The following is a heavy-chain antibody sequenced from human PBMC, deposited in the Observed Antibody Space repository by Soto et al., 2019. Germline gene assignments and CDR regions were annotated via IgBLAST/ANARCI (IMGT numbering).Heavy chain of an antibody. CDR3: ALSYYGSGTSFDY. Sequence: GGSLRLSCAASGFTFSSYGMNWVRQAPGKGLEWVSYISSSSSFKYHADSVKGRFTISRDNAKNSLYLQMNSLRAEDTAVYYCALSYYGSGTSFDYWGQGTLVTVSS. D-gene: IGHD3-10*01. CDR1: GFTFSSYG. CDR2: ISSSSSFK. J-gene: IGHJ4*02. V-gene: IGHV3-48*01.